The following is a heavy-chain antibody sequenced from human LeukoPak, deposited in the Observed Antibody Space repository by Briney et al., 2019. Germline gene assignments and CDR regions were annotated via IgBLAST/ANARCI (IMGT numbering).Heavy chain of an antibody. D-gene: IGHD3-22*01. J-gene: IGHJ3*02. CDR3: AGSSGYRLFAFDI. CDR1: GYSISSGYY. V-gene: IGHV4-38-2*02. CDR2: IYHSGST. Sequence: PSETLSLTCTVSGYSISSGYYWGWIRQPPGKGLEWIGSIYHSGSTYYNPSLKSRVTISVDTSKNQFSLKLSSVTAADTAVYYCAGSSGYRLFAFDIWGQGTMVTVSS.